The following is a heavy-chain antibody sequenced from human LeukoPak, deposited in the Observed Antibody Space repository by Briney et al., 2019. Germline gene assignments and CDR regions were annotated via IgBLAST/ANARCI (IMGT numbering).Heavy chain of an antibody. Sequence: PGGSLRLSCAASGFTFSSYSMNWVRQAPGKGLEWISYISSSGSTINYADSVKGRFTISRDSAKNSLYLQMNSLRDEDTAVYYCARDRGSGDYTAAPGDYWGQGTLVTVSS. CDR1: GFTFSSYS. V-gene: IGHV3-48*02. D-gene: IGHD4-17*01. CDR2: ISSSGSTI. CDR3: ARDRGSGDYTAAPGDY. J-gene: IGHJ4*02.